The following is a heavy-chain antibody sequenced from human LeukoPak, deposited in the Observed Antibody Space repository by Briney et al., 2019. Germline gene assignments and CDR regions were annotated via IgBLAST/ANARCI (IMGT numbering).Heavy chain of an antibody. CDR2: ISYDGSNK. J-gene: IGHJ4*02. D-gene: IGHD1-1*01. V-gene: IGHV3-30*01. CDR3: ARDVWNDGPFDY. Sequence: GRSLCLSCAASGFTISSYAMHWVRQAPGKGLEWVAVISYDGSNKYYADSVKGRFTISRDNSKNTLYLQMNSLRAEDTAVYYCARDVWNDGPFDYWGQGTLVTVSS. CDR1: GFTISSYA.